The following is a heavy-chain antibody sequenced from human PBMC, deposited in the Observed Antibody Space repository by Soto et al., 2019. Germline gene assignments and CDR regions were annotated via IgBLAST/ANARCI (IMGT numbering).Heavy chain of an antibody. J-gene: IGHJ6*04. D-gene: IGHD3-10*01. V-gene: IGHV4-30-4*01. CDR1: GGSLRSVDHY. CDR2: ISHSGST. Sequence: QVQLQESGPGLVRPSQTLSLTCSVSGGSLRSVDHYWSWVRLPPGKGLEWIGYISHSGSTFYNPSLKSRETMSVDTSQNQCSRRLSSVIAADTAVYDCARDQGHHDSGSQSVDHDGMDVWGTGTTVSVVS. CDR3: ARDQGHHDSGSQSVDHDGMDV.